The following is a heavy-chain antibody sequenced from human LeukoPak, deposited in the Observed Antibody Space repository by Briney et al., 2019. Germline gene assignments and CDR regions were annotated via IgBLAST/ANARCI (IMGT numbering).Heavy chain of an antibody. CDR1: GFTFSSYA. D-gene: IGHD3-22*01. Sequence: GGSLRLSCAASGFTFSSYAMSWVRQAPGKGLEWVSAISGSGGSTYYADSVKGRFTISRDNSKNTLCLQMNSLRAEDTAVYYCARHRDGIAYYPLDFRGRGTLVSVSS. CDR3: ARHRDGIAYYPLDF. CDR2: ISGSGGST. J-gene: IGHJ4*02. V-gene: IGHV3-23*01.